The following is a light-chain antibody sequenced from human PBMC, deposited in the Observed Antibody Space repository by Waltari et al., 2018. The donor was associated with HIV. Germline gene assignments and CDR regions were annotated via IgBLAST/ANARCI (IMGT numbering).Light chain of an antibody. Sequence: QVVLTQSPSASASLGASVKLTCTLSNGHASYAIAWHQQQPAKGPRLLVKRNSDGSHFKGDGIPDRFSGSSAGAERYLTISSLQSEDEADYYCQTWGPGFQVFGGGTKLTVL. CDR3: QTWGPGFQV. V-gene: IGLV4-69*01. CDR2: RNSDGSH. CDR1: NGHASYA. J-gene: IGLJ3*02.